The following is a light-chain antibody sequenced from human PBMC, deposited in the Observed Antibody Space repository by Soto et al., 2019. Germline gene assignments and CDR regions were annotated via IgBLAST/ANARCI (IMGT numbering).Light chain of an antibody. Sequence: DIQMTQSPSTLHGSVGDRVTITSRASQTISSWLAWYQQKPGKAPKLLIYKASTLKSGVPSRFSGSGSGTEFTLTISSLQPDDFATYYCQHYNSYSEAFGQGTKVDIK. J-gene: IGKJ1*01. CDR1: QTISSW. CDR3: QHYNSYSEA. CDR2: KAS. V-gene: IGKV1-5*03.